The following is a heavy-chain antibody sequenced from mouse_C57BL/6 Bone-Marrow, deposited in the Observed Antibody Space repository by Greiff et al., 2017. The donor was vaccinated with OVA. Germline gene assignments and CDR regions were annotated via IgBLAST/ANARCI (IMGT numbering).Heavy chain of an antibody. Sequence: EVQLKESGPELVKPGASVKISCKASGYSFTGYYMNWVKQSPEKSLEWIGEINPSTGGTTYNQKFKAKATLTVDKSSSTAYMQLKSLTSEDSAVYYCARSYWDYWGQGTTLTVSS. J-gene: IGHJ2*01. CDR1: GYSFTGYY. CDR2: INPSTGGT. CDR3: ARSYWDY. V-gene: IGHV1-42*01.